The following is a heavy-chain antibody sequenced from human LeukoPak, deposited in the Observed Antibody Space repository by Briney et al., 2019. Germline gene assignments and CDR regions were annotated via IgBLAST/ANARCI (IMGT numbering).Heavy chain of an antibody. V-gene: IGHV5-51*01. Sequence: PGGSLRLSCAASGFTVSSNYMSWVRQMPGKGLEWMGIIYPGDSDTRYSPSFQGQVTISADKSISTAYLQWSSLKASDTAMYYCARREMYSGSWYDYWGQGTLVTVSS. CDR1: GFTVSSNY. J-gene: IGHJ4*02. CDR3: ARREMYSGSWYDY. CDR2: IYPGDSDT. D-gene: IGHD6-13*01.